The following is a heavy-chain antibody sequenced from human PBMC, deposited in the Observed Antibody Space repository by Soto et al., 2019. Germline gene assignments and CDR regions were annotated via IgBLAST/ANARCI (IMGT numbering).Heavy chain of an antibody. J-gene: IGHJ6*03. V-gene: IGHV3-23*01. Sequence: EVQLSESGGGLVQPGGSLRLSCVASGFTFSSYAMSWARQAPGKGLEWVSSISGSGVSTYYTDSVKGRFTISRDNSKNTLYLPMNSLRAEDAALYYCAKGGLYGSGSYNDYYYYMDVWGKGTTVTVSS. CDR3: AKGGLYGSGSYNDYYYYMDV. D-gene: IGHD3-10*01. CDR2: ISGSGVST. CDR1: GFTFSSYA.